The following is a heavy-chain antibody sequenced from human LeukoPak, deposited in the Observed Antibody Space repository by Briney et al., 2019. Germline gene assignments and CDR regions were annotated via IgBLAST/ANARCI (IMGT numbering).Heavy chain of an antibody. CDR1: GFTFSSYG. V-gene: IGHV3-33*06. J-gene: IGHJ4*02. D-gene: IGHD3-10*01. CDR3: AKASGSYYHPHFDY. CDR2: IWYDGSNK. Sequence: GGSLRLSCAASGFTFSSYGMHWVRQAPGKGLEWVAVIWYDGSNKYYADSVKGRFTISRDNSKNTLYLQMNSLRAEDTAVYYCAKASGSYYHPHFDYWGQGTLVTVSS.